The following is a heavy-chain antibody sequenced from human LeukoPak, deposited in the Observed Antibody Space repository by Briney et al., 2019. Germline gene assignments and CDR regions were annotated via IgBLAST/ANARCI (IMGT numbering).Heavy chain of an antibody. D-gene: IGHD6-25*01. V-gene: IGHV3-7*01. J-gene: IGHJ4*02. Sequence: GVSVRLFCATSGFTFSTYWMNWVRQAPGKGLEWVAIVNTDGSEKHDVDSVRGRFTVSRDNAKKSLYLQMSSLRDEDTAVYYCARSDSGPENWGQGTLVTVSS. CDR2: VNTDGSEK. CDR3: ARSDSGPEN. CDR1: GFTFSTYW.